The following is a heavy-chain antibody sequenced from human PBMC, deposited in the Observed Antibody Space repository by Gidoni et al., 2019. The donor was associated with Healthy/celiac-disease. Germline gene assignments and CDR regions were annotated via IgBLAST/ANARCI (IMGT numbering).Heavy chain of an antibody. D-gene: IGHD1-1*01. CDR1: GGTFSSYA. CDR3: ASTLGTSGTTWVGY. V-gene: IGHV1-69*01. J-gene: IGHJ4*02. Sequence: QVQLVQSGAEVKKPGSSVKVSCKASGGTFSSYAISWVRQAPGQGLEWMGGIIPIFGTANYAQKFQGRVTITADESTSTAYMELSSLRFEDTAVYYCASTLGTSGTTWVGYWGQGTLVTVSS. CDR2: IIPIFGTA.